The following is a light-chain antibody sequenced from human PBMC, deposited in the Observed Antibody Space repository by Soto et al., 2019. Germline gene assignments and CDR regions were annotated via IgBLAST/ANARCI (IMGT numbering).Light chain of an antibody. V-gene: IGLV2-14*01. J-gene: IGLJ1*01. CDR3: SSYTSSSTLEGYV. CDR2: DVS. Sequence: QPAPTQPASVSGSPEQSIAISCPGTSRDVGGYNYVSWYQQHPGKAPKLMIYDVSNRPSGVSNRFSGSKSGNTASLTISGLQAEDEADYYCSSYTSSSTLEGYVFGTGT. CDR1: SRDVGGYNY.